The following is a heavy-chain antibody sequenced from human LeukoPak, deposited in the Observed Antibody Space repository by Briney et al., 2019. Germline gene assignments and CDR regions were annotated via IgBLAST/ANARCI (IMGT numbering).Heavy chain of an antibody. CDR3: VLGRARLEWLSDFDY. V-gene: IGHV4-39*07. Sequence: PSETLSLTCTVSGGSISSSSYYWGWIRQPPGKGLEWIGSIYYSGSTYYNPSLKSRVTISVDTSKNQFSLKLSSVTAADTAVYYCVLGRARLEWLSDFDYWGQGTLVTVSS. J-gene: IGHJ4*02. CDR2: IYYSGST. D-gene: IGHD3-3*01. CDR1: GGSISSSSYY.